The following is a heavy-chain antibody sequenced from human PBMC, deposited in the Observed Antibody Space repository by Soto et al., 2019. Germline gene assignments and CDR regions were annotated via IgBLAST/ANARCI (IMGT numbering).Heavy chain of an antibody. CDR2: IIPIFGTA. D-gene: IGHD6-13*01. CDR1: GGTFSSYA. V-gene: IGHV1-69*06. CDR3: ARGWAETIAAAGHYYYYGMDV. Sequence: SVKVSCKPSGGTFSSYAISWVRQAAGQGLEWMGVIIPIFGTANYAQKFQGRVTITADKSTSTAYMELSGLRSEDTAVYYCARGWAETIAAAGHYYYYGMDVSGQGTTITVSS. J-gene: IGHJ6*02.